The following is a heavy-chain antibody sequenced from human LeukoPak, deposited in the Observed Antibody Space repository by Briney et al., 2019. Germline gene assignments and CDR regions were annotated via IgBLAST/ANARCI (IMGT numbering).Heavy chain of an antibody. V-gene: IGHV1-69*05. CDR3: ATPGDYDSSGYYYYYYMDV. Sequence: ASVKVSCKASGGTFSSYAISWVRQAPGQGLEWMGGIIPIFGTANYAQEFQGRVTITTDESTSTAYMELSSLRSEDTAVYYCATPGDYDSSGYYYYYYMDVWGKGTTVTVSS. J-gene: IGHJ6*03. CDR1: GGTFSSYA. CDR2: IIPIFGTA. D-gene: IGHD3-22*01.